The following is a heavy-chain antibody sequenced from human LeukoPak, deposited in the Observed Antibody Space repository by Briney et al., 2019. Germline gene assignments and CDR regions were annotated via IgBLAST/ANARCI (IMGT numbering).Heavy chain of an antibody. D-gene: IGHD3-10*01. J-gene: IGHJ4*02. Sequence: GGTLRLSCAASGFTFDDYAMHWVRQAPGKGLEWVSGISWNSGSIGYADSVKGRFTISRDNAKNSLYLQMNSLRAEDTALYYCAKVRGSGSYYYFDYWGQGTLVTVSS. V-gene: IGHV3-9*01. CDR1: GFTFDDYA. CDR2: ISWNSGSI. CDR3: AKVRGSGSYYYFDY.